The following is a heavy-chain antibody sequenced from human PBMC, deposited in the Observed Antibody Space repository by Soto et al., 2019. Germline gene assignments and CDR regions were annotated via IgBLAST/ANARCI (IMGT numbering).Heavy chain of an antibody. Sequence: QVQLVQSGAEVKKPGSSVKVSCTASGGTFSSYAISWVRQAPGQGLEWMGGIIPIFGTANYAQKFQGRVTINADESTSTAYMELSSLRSEDTAVYYCARAGVPAAMSPTPQYGMDVWGQGTTVTVSS. CDR1: GGTFSSYA. D-gene: IGHD2-2*01. V-gene: IGHV1-69*01. CDR2: IIPIFGTA. J-gene: IGHJ6*02. CDR3: ARAGVPAAMSPTPQYGMDV.